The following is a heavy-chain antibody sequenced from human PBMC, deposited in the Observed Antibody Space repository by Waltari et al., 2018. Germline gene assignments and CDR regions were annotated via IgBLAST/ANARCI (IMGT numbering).Heavy chain of an antibody. V-gene: IGHV3-23*04. CDR2: ISGSGGST. CDR1: GFTFSSYA. Sequence: EVQLVESGGGLVQPGGSLRLSCAASGFTFSSYAMSWVRQAPGKGLEWVSAISGSGGSTYYADSVKGRFTISRDNSKNTLYLQMNSLRAEDTAVYYCAKDGGYSGYDLSTPKFFDYWGQGTLVTVSS. J-gene: IGHJ4*02. CDR3: AKDGGYSGYDLSTPKFFDY. D-gene: IGHD5-12*01.